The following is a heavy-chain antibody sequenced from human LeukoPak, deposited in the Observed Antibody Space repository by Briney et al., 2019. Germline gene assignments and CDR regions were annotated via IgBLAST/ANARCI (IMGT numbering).Heavy chain of an antibody. CDR1: GGSISSSTYY. D-gene: IGHD3-3*01. J-gene: IGHJ4*02. V-gene: IGHV4-39*01. CDR2: SYYSGTT. Sequence: PSETLSLTCTVSGGSISSSTYYWGCLRQSPGQELEWIGSSYYSGTTYYNPSVKSRVTISVDTSKNQFSLKLSSVTAADTAVYYCARLSVWSGYYLDWGQGTLVTVSS. CDR3: ARLSVWSGYYLD.